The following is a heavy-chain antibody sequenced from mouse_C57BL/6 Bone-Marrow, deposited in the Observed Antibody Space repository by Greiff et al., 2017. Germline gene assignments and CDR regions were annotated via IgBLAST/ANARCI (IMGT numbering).Heavy chain of an antibody. Sequence: QVQLQQSGPELVKPGASVKISCKASGYAFSSSWMNWVKQRPGKGLEWIGRIYPGDGDTNYNGKFKGKATLTADKSSSTAYLQLSSLTSEDSAVYVGAGRGVVGYIVYWGQGTTLTVSS. CDR3: AGRGVVGYIVY. J-gene: IGHJ2*01. V-gene: IGHV1-82*01. CDR1: GYAFSSSW. CDR2: IYPGDGDT. D-gene: IGHD1-1*01.